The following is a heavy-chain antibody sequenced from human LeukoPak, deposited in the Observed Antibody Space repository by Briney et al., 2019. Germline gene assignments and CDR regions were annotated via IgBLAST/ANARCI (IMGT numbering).Heavy chain of an antibody. Sequence: PSETLSLTCTVSGGSVGSAGYYWSWIRQPPGGGLEWIGYIYYISNTNHNPSLKSRVTMSVNPSKNQFSLKLNSVTAADTAMYYCARTQSQSGSYRYYFGYWGQGTLVTVSS. CDR3: ARTQSQSGSYRYYFGY. D-gene: IGHD1-26*01. V-gene: IGHV4-61*08. CDR1: GGSVGSAGYY. CDR2: IYYISNT. J-gene: IGHJ4*02.